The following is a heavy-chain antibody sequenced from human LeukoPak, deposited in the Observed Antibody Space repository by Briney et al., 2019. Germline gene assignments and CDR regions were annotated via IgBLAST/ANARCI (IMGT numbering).Heavy chain of an antibody. CDR1: GFTVSSNY. V-gene: IGHV3-53*01. CDR3: ARGRSGSYYDY. Sequence: GGSLRLSCAASGFTVSSNYMSWVRQAPGTGLEWVSVIYSGGSTYYADSVKGRFTISRDNSKNTLYLQMNSLRAEDTAVYYCARGRSGSYYDYWGQGTLVTVSS. J-gene: IGHJ4*02. D-gene: IGHD1-26*01. CDR2: IYSGGST.